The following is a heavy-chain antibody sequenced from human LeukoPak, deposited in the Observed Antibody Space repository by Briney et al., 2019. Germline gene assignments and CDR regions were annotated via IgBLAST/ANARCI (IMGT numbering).Heavy chain of an antibody. CDR3: ARDPYGSGSYYTKYYYYYYMDV. D-gene: IGHD3-10*01. CDR1: GYTFTGYY. CDR2: INPNSAGT. V-gene: IGHV1-2*02. J-gene: IGHJ6*03. Sequence: ASVKVSCKASGYTFTGYYMHWVRQATGQGLEWMGWINPNSAGTNYAQKFQGRVTMTRDTSISTAYMELSRLRSDDTAVYYCARDPYGSGSYYTKYYYYYYMDVWGKGTTVTISS.